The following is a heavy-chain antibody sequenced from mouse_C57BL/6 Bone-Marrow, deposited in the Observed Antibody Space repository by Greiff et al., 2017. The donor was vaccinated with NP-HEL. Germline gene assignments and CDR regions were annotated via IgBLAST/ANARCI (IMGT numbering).Heavy chain of an antibody. V-gene: IGHV1-81*01. CDR2: IYPRSGNT. CDR1: GYTFTSYG. Sequence: VKLVESGAELARPGASVKLSCKASGYTFTSYGISWVKQRTGQGLEWIGEIYPRSGNTYYNEKFKGKATLTADKSSSTAYMELRSLTSEDSAVYFCASPGIYYGNYDYWGQGTTLTVSS. J-gene: IGHJ2*01. D-gene: IGHD2-1*01. CDR3: ASPGIYYGNYDY.